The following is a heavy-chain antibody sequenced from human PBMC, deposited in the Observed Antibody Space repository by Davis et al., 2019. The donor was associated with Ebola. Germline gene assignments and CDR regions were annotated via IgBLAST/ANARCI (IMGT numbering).Heavy chain of an antibody. Sequence: MPSETLSLTCTVSGGSISSYYWSWIRPPPGKGLEWIGYIYYSGSTNYNPSLKSRVTISVDTSKNQFSLKLSSVTAADTAVYYCARTRDTAMVKEWGWFDPWGQGTLVTVSS. J-gene: IGHJ5*02. CDR3: ARTRDTAMVKEWGWFDP. D-gene: IGHD5-18*01. CDR1: GGSISSYY. V-gene: IGHV4-59*12. CDR2: IYYSGST.